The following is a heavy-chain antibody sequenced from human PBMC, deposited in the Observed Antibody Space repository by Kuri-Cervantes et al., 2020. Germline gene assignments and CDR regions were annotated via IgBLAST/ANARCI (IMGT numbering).Heavy chain of an antibody. CDR2: INPSGGST. CDR3: ARGFNSRGLPAGYFDY. D-gene: IGHD6-25*01. V-gene: IGHV1-46*01. Sequence: ASVKVSCKASGYTFTSYYMHWVRQAPGQGLEWMGIINPSGGSTSYAQKFQGRVTMTRDTSTSTVYMELSSLRSEDTAVYYCARGFNSRGLPAGYFDYWGQGTLVTVSS. J-gene: IGHJ4*02. CDR1: GYTFTSYY.